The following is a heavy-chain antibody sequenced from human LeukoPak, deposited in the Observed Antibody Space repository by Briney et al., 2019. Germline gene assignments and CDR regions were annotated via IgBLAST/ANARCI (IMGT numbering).Heavy chain of an antibody. CDR3: AKERSGFYMDV. CDR2: ISYDGSVQ. J-gene: IGHJ6*03. D-gene: IGHD6-25*01. CDR1: GFTFSNYA. V-gene: IGHV3-30*02. Sequence: GGSLRLSCAASGFTFSNYAMHWARQAPGKWLEWVALISYDGSVQYYVDSVRGRFTISKDKSRNTLFLQMNSLRTEDTAVYFCAKERSGFYMDVWGSGTTVTVSS.